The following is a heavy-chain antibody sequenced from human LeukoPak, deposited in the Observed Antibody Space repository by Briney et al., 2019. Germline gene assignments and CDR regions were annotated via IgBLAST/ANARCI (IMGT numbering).Heavy chain of an antibody. V-gene: IGHV3-11*04. CDR2: ISSSGSTI. CDR1: GFTFSDYY. J-gene: IGHJ4*02. Sequence: GGSLRLSCAASGFTFSDYYMSWIRQAPGKGLEWVSYISSSGSTIYYADSVKGRFTISRDNSKNTLYLQMNSLRAEDTAVYYCARDGDYGDYNYWGQGTLVTVSS. D-gene: IGHD4-17*01. CDR3: ARDGDYGDYNY.